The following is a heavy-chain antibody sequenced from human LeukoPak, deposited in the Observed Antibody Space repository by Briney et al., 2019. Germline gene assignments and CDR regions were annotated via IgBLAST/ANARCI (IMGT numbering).Heavy chain of an antibody. CDR1: GLTFSTYV. CDR2: ISDSGGST. J-gene: IGHJ3*02. Sequence: GGSLRLSCAASGLTFSTYVMSWVRQAPGKGLEWVSDISDSGGSTDYADSVKGRFTISRDNSKNTLYLQMNSLRAEDTAVYYCAREYSGGGNAFDIWGQGTMVTVSS. V-gene: IGHV3-23*01. D-gene: IGHD4-23*01. CDR3: AREYSGGGNAFDI.